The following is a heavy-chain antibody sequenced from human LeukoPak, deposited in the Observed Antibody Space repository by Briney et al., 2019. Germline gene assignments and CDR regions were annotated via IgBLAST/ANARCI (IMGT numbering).Heavy chain of an antibody. V-gene: IGHV3-23*01. CDR3: AKGGYSGYDLGEADY. CDR2: ISGSGGST. D-gene: IGHD5-12*01. J-gene: IGHJ4*02. CDR1: GFTFSSYA. Sequence: GGSLRLSCAASGFTFSSYAMSWVRQAPGKGLEWVSAISGSGGSTYYADSVKGRFTISRDNSKNTLYLQMNSLRAEDTAVYYCAKGGYSGYDLGEADYWGQGTLVTVSS.